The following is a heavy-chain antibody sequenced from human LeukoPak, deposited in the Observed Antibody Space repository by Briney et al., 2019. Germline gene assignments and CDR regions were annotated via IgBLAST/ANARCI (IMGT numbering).Heavy chain of an antibody. CDR1: GVSISSYY. J-gene: IGHJ3*02. CDR2: IYYSGST. V-gene: IGHV4-59*01. Sequence: PSENLSLNCTVSGVSISSYYWSWIRQPPGKGLEWIGYIYYSGSTNYNPSLKSRVTISVDTSKNQFSLKLSSVTAADTAVYYCAREKDHAFDIWGQGTMVTVSS. CDR3: AREKDHAFDI.